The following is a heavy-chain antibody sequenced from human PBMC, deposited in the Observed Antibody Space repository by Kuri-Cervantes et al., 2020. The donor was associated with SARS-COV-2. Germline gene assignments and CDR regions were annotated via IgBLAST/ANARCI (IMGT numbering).Heavy chain of an antibody. V-gene: IGHV4-39*01. CDR2: VSYTGNT. CDR1: GASISSNTYY. J-gene: IGHJ6*02. CDR3: ARQVELSLDEYGMDI. Sequence: GSLRLSCSVSGASISSNTYYWGWIRQPPGKGLEWIRSVSYTGNTYLNPSLKSRVTISVHTSKTQFSLNLSSVTVADTAVYYCARQVELSLDEYGMDIWGQGTTVTVSS. D-gene: IGHD1-7*01.